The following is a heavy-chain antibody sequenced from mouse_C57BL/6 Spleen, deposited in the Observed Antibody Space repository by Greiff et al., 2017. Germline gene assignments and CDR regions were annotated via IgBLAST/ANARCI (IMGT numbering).Heavy chain of an antibody. J-gene: IGHJ3*01. V-gene: IGHV1-55*01. Sequence: VQLQQPGAELVKPGASVKMSCTASGYTFTSYWITWVKQRPGQGLEWIGDICPGRGSTNYNEKFKSKATLTVDTSSSTAYLQHSSLTSEDSAVYYCARHYGSSYRVAYWGQGTLVTVSA. CDR3: ARHYGSSYRVAY. D-gene: IGHD1-1*01. CDR2: ICPGRGST. CDR1: GYTFTSYW.